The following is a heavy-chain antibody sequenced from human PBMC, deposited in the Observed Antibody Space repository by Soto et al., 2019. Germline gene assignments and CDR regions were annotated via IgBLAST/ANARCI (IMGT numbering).Heavy chain of an antibody. D-gene: IGHD2-15*01. CDR2: ISHDGSYK. V-gene: IGHV3-30-3*01. Sequence: LRLSCAASGFTFSNSGLHWVRQAPGKGLVWVAVISHDGSYKYHADSVKGRFTISRDNSKNTLYLEMNSLRAEDTSVYYCARDGFLGYCSRGNCSFGMDVWGQGTTVTVSS. CDR1: GFTFSNSG. CDR3: ARDGFLGYCSRGNCSFGMDV. J-gene: IGHJ6*02.